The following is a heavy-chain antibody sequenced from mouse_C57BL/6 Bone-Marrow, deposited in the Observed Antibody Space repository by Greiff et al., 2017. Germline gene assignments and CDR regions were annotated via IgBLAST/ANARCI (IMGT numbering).Heavy chain of an antibody. J-gene: IGHJ3*01. V-gene: IGHV1-18*01. CDR1: GYTFTDYT. CDR2: INPNNGGT. D-gene: IGHD2-3*01. CDR3: ARGDGYYVWFAY. Sequence: VQLQQSGPELVKPGASVKIPCKASGYTFTDYTMDWVKQSHGKSLEWIGDINPNNGGTIYNQKFKGKATLTVDKSSSTAYMELRSLTSEDTAVYYCARGDGYYVWFAYGGQGTLVTVSA.